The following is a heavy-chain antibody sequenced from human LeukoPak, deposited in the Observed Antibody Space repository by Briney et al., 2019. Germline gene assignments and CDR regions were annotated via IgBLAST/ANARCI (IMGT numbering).Heavy chain of an antibody. Sequence: SETLSLTCAVYGGSFSGYYWSWIRQPPGKGLEWIGEINHSGSTNYNPSLKSRVTISVDTSKNQFSLKLSSVTAEDTAVYYCAKDGSGYLTVLDYWGQGTLVTVSS. D-gene: IGHD3-22*01. CDR3: AKDGSGYLTVLDY. CDR1: GGSFSGYY. V-gene: IGHV4-34*01. J-gene: IGHJ4*02. CDR2: INHSGST.